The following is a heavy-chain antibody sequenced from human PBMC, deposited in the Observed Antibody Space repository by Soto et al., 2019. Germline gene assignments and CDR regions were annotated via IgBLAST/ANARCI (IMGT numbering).Heavy chain of an antibody. D-gene: IGHD3-10*01. CDR2: ISASGDST. V-gene: IGHV3-23*01. J-gene: IGHJ5*02. Sequence: GGALRLPCQASGVTCNSYDMSWVRQAPGKGMEWVSAISASGDSTYYADAVKGRFTISTDNSKNTLYMEMNSRRAENTALYYCAKTPGSFLPGIFCFDPWGQGTLVIV. CDR1: GVTCNSYD. CDR3: AKTPGSFLPGIFCFDP.